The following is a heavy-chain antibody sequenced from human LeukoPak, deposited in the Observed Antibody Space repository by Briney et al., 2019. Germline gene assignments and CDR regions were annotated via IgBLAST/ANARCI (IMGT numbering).Heavy chain of an antibody. CDR3: ARRTVLNYFDY. Sequence: GESLKISCKGSGYGFTNFWIGWVRQMPGKGLEWMGIIYPGDSDTRYSPSFQGQVTISADKSISTAYLQWSSLKASDTAMYYCARRTVLNYFDYWGQGTLVTVSS. J-gene: IGHJ4*02. V-gene: IGHV5-51*01. CDR1: GYGFTNFW. D-gene: IGHD4-17*01. CDR2: IYPGDSDT.